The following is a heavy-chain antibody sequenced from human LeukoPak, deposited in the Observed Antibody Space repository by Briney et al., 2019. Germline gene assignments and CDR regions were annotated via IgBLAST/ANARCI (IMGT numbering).Heavy chain of an antibody. J-gene: IGHJ6*02. CDR2: ISVYNGNT. CDR1: GYTFTSHG. Sequence: ASVKVSCKASGYTFTSHGISWVRQAPGQGLEWMAWISVYNGNTNYAQKFQGRVTMTTDTSTNTVYMELRSLRPDDTAVYYCARGYYYDSSGLYYYGMDVWGQGTTVTVSS. V-gene: IGHV1-18*01. D-gene: IGHD3-22*01. CDR3: ARGYYYDSSGLYYYGMDV.